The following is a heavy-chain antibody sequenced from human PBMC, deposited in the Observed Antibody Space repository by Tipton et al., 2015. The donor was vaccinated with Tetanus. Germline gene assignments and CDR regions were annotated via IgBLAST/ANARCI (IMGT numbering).Heavy chain of an antibody. V-gene: IGHV4-61*01. CDR3: ARGWGSSWYYFDN. D-gene: IGHD6-13*01. Sequence: TLSLTCTVSGGSVSSGSYYWSWIRQPPGKGLEWIGYIFDTGSTNYNPSLKSRVTMSVDTSKNQFSLHLTSVTAADTAVYYCARGWGSSWYYFDNWGQGTLVTVS. J-gene: IGHJ4*02. CDR1: GGSVSSGSYY. CDR2: IFDTGST.